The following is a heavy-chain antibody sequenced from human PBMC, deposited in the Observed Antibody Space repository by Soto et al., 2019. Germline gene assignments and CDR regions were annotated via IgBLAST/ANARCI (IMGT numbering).Heavy chain of an antibody. CDR2: IIPILGIA. CDR3: ARKSLYDTHRVFDY. Sequence: QVQLVQSGAEVKKPGSSVKVSCKASGGTFSSYTISWVRQAPGQGLEWMGRIIPILGIANYAQKFQGRVTISADKSTSTAYMELSSLRSEDTAVYYCARKSLYDTHRVFDYWGQGTLVTVSS. D-gene: IGHD3-22*01. V-gene: IGHV1-69*02. CDR1: GGTFSSYT. J-gene: IGHJ4*02.